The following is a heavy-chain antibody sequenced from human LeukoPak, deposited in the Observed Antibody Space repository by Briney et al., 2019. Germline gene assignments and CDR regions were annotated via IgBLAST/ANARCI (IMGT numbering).Heavy chain of an antibody. J-gene: IGHJ3*02. Sequence: ASVKVSCKASGYTFTGYYMHWVRQAPGQGLEWMGWINPNSGGTNYAQKFQGRVTMTRDTSISTAYMELSRLRSDDTAVYYCARGLGGYSSGWYNDAFDIWGQGTMVTVSS. CDR1: GYTFTGYY. D-gene: IGHD6-19*01. V-gene: IGHV1-2*02. CDR2: INPNSGGT. CDR3: ARGLGGYSSGWYNDAFDI.